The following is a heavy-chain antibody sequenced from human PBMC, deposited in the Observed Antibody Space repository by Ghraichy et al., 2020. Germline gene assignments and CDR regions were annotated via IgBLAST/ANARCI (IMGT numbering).Heavy chain of an antibody. J-gene: IGHJ6*03. CDR3: ARSGRVPAARVGSRYYMDV. D-gene: IGHD2-2*01. CDR1: GGSISSGGYS. Sequence: SETLSLTCAVSGGSISSGGYSWSWIRQPPGKGLEWIGYIYHSGSTYYNPSLKSRVTISVDRSKNQFSLKLSSVTAADTAVYYCARSGRVPAARVGSRYYMDVWGKGTTVTVSS. V-gene: IGHV4-30-2*01. CDR2: IYHSGST.